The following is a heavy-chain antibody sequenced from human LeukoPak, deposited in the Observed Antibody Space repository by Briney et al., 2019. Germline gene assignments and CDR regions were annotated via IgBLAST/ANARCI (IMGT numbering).Heavy chain of an antibody. J-gene: IGHJ3*02. V-gene: IGHV4-59*08. CDR1: GVSISSYY. Sequence: SGTLSLTCTVSGVSISSYYWSWIRQPPGKGLEWIVYIYYSGSTNYNPSLKSRGTILVDTSKNQFSLKLSSVTAADTAVYYCARQGSGSYKGRAFDIWGQGTMVTVSS. CDR2: IYYSGST. D-gene: IGHD1-26*01. CDR3: ARQGSGSYKGRAFDI.